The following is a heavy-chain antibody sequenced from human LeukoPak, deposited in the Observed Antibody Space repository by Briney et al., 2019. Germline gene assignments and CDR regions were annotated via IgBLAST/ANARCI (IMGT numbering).Heavy chain of an antibody. CDR1: GYTFTGYY. J-gene: IGHJ4*02. CDR3: ARDLGDTYGSVGDFDY. V-gene: IGHV1-2*04. CDR2: INPNSGGT. D-gene: IGHD3-10*01. Sequence: RASVKVSCKASGYTFTGYYMHWVRQAPGQGLEWMGWINPNSGGTNYAQKFQGWVTMTRDTSISTAYMELSRLRSDDTAVYYCARDLGDTYGSVGDFDYWGQGTLVTVSS.